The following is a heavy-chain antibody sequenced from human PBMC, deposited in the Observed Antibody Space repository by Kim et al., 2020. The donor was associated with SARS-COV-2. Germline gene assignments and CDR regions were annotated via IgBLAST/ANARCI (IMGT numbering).Heavy chain of an antibody. Sequence: GESLKISCKGSGYSFTSYWIGWVRQMPGKGLEWMGIIYPGDSDTRYSPSFQGQVTISADKSISTAYLQWSSLKASDTAMYYCASGPESSPMGSYYYGMDVWGQGTTVTVSS. J-gene: IGHJ6*02. CDR1: GYSFTSYW. D-gene: IGHD3-10*01. V-gene: IGHV5-51*01. CDR3: ASGPESSPMGSYYYGMDV. CDR2: IYPGDSDT.